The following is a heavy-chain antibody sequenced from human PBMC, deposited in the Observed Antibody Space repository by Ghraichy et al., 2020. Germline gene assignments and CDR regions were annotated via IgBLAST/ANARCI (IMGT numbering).Heavy chain of an antibody. CDR1: GFTFSSNA. Sequence: GGSLRLSCAASGFTFSSNAMHWVRQAPGKGLEWVAVISYDGSNQYYADSVKGRFTISRDNSKNTLYLQMNSLRPEDTAVYHCARDLTGFGELVYSGLDYWGQGTLVTVSS. CDR3: ARDLTGFGELVYSGLDY. D-gene: IGHD3-10*01. CDR2: ISYDGSNQ. V-gene: IGHV3-30*04. J-gene: IGHJ4*02.